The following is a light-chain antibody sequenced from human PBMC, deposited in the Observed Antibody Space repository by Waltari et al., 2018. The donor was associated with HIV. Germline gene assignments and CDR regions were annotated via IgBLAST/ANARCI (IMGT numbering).Light chain of an antibody. J-gene: IGLJ3*02. V-gene: IGLV1-44*01. CDR3: ASWDDKLDGWV. CDR2: NYD. Sequence: QSLLPQPPSASGTPGQRVTISCSGSYSNIGSNTVNWHQQLPGSAPRARICNYDQRPSGGPDRFSGSKSGTSASLAISGLQSEDQGDYYCASWDDKLDGWVFGGGTRLTVL. CDR1: YSNIGSNT.